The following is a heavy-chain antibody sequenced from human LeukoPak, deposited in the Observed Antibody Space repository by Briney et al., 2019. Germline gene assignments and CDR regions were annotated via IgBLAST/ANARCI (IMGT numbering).Heavy chain of an antibody. V-gene: IGHV3-21*01. Sequence: RGSLRLSCAASGFTFSSYGMHWVRQAPGKGLEWVSSISSSSSYIYYADSVKGQFTISRDNAKNSLYLQMNSLRAEDTAVYYCARASYSSSWSHFDYWGQGTLVTVSS. CDR3: ARASYSSSWSHFDY. J-gene: IGHJ4*02. CDR2: ISSSSSYI. CDR1: GFTFSSYG. D-gene: IGHD6-13*01.